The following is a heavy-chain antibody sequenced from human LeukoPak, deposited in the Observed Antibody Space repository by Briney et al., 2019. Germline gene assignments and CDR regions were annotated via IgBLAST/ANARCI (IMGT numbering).Heavy chain of an antibody. CDR1: GFRFSDFT. CDR2: IGGRGGST. J-gene: IGHJ5*02. Sequence: GGSLRLSCAASGFRFSDFTMTWVRQAPGKGPEWVSAIGGRGGSTYYADSLGGRFTISRDNSKDMVYLQLNSLKVEDTATYYCGKEGGAWGQGTKVTVSS. V-gene: IGHV3-23*01. D-gene: IGHD3-16*01. CDR3: GKEGGA.